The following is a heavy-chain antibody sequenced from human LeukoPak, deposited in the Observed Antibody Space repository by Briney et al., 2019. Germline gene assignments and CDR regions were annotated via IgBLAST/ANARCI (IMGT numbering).Heavy chain of an antibody. CDR2: FDPEDGET. D-gene: IGHD5-12*01. CDR1: GYTLTELS. J-gene: IGHJ3*02. Sequence: ASVKVSCKVSGYTLTELSMHWVRQAPGKGLEWMGGFDPEDGETIYAQKFQGRVTMTEDTSTDTAYMELSSLRSEDTAVYYCATPAPYPSGHPNAFDIWGQGTMVTVSS. V-gene: IGHV1-24*01. CDR3: ATPAPYPSGHPNAFDI.